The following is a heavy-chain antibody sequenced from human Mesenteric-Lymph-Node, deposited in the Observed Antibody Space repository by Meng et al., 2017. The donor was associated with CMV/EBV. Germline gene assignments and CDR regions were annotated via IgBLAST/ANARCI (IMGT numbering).Heavy chain of an antibody. CDR3: AKSRSSTPGIVDD. CDR1: GVSVTSGAYP. Sequence: VRLRESGPGLGKPSEPLSLTFLAPGVSVTSGAYPWSWIRQSPGKGLEWIGYIYGTGITIYNPSLKSRVTILLETSKNQFSLKLNSVTTADTAVYYCAKSRSSTPGIVDDWGQGTLVTVSS. J-gene: IGHJ4*02. V-gene: IGHV4-61*08. CDR2: IYGTGIT. D-gene: IGHD2/OR15-2a*01.